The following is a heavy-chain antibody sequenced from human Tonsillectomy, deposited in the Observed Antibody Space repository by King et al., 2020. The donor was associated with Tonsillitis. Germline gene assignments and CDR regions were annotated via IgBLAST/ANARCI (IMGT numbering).Heavy chain of an antibody. Sequence: QLVQSGGGLVQTGGSLRLSCAASGFTFSNSGMRWVRQAPGKGLEWVATISGSGDITYYADSVKGRCTISRDNSKNTLYLRLNSLRVDDTAIYYCAKEGPYDWNYGSDYWGQGTLVTVSS. D-gene: IGHD1-7*01. V-gene: IGHV3-23*04. J-gene: IGHJ4*02. CDR1: GFTFSNSG. CDR3: AKEGPYDWNYGSDY. CDR2: ISGSGDIT.